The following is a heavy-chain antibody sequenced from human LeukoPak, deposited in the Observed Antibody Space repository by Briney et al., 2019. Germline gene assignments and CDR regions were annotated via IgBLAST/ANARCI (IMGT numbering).Heavy chain of an antibody. V-gene: IGHV1-46*01. CDR2: INPSGGST. CDR1: GYTFTSYY. Sequence: AASVKVSCKASGYTFTSYYMHWVRQAPGQGLEWMGIINPSGGSTSYAQKFQGRVTMTRDTSTSTVYMELSSLRSEDTAVYYCARAGITIFGVITNWFDPWGQGTLVTVSS. J-gene: IGHJ5*02. D-gene: IGHD3-3*01. CDR3: ARAGITIFGVITNWFDP.